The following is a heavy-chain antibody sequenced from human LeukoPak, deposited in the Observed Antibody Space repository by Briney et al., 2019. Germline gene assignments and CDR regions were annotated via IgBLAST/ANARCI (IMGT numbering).Heavy chain of an antibody. CDR1: GYTFTDYY. J-gene: IGHJ4*02. CDR2: VDPEDGET. V-gene: IGHV1-69-2*01. CDR3: ATDPLGYYYGSGSYLCDY. Sequence: ASVKVSCKASGYTFTDYYMHWVQQAPGKGLEWMGRVDPEDGETIYAEKFQGRVTITADTSTDTAYMELSSLRSEDTAVYYCATDPLGYYYGSGSYLCDYWGQGTLVTVSS. D-gene: IGHD3-10*01.